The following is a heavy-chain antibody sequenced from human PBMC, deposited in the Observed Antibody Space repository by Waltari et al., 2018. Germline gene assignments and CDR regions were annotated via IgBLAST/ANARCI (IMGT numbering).Heavy chain of an antibody. J-gene: IGHJ3*02. CDR2: IYTSGST. D-gene: IGHD1-26*01. CDR1: GGSISSYY. V-gene: IGHV4-4*07. CDR3: AREQSGEWEPVRAFDI. Sequence: QVQLQESGPGLVKPSETLSLTCTVSGGSISSYYWSWIRQPAGKGLEWIGRIYTSGSTNYNPSLKSRVTMSVDTSKNQFSLKLSSVTAADTAVYYCAREQSGEWEPVRAFDIWGQGTMVTVSS.